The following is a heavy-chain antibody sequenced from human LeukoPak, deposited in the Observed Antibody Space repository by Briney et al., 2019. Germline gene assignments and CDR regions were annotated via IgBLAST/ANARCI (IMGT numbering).Heavy chain of an antibody. CDR2: IYTSGST. Sequence: PSETLSLTCTVSGGSVRRGNYYWTWIRQPAGSGLEWIGRIYTSGSTNYNPSLKSRVTISVDTSKNQFSLKLSSVTAADTAVYYCAGHTIFGVDYYYYMDVWGKGTTVTVSS. J-gene: IGHJ6*03. V-gene: IGHV4-61*02. D-gene: IGHD3-3*01. CDR1: GGSVRRGNYY. CDR3: AGHTIFGVDYYYYMDV.